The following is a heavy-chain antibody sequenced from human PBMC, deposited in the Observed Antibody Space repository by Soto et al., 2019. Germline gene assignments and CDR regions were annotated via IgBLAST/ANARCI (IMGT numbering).Heavy chain of an antibody. CDR3: ARQDTAMKYYYYGMDV. V-gene: IGHV4-39*01. CDR2: IYYSGST. Sequence: SETLSLTCTVSGGSISSSSYYWGWIRQPPGKGLEWIGSIYYSGSTYYNPSLKSRVTISVDTSKNQFSLKLSSVTAAGTAVYYCARQDTAMKYYYYGMDVWGQGTTVT. J-gene: IGHJ6*02. CDR1: GGSISSSSYY. D-gene: IGHD5-18*01.